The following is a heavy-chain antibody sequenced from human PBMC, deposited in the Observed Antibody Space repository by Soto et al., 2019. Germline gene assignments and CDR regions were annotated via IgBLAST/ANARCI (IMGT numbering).Heavy chain of an antibody. CDR1: GGSISSSYW. V-gene: IGHV4-4*02. CDR3: ARVSGSYCYGMDV. CDR2: IYHSGST. J-gene: IGHJ6*02. Sequence: QVQLQESGPGLVKPSGTLSLTCAVSGGSISSSYWWSWVRQPPGKGLEWIGVIYHSGSTNYNTSLRSRVTREGDESKHRYSLNVTSVTAADTAVYYCARVSGSYCYGMDVWGPGTTVTVSS.